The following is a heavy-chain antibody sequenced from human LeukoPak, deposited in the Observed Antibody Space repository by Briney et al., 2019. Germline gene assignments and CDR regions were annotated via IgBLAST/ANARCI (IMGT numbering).Heavy chain of an antibody. J-gene: IGHJ5*02. CDR1: GFTFSSST. D-gene: IGHD4/OR15-4a*01. Sequence: GGSLRLSCAASGFTFSSSTMNWVRRAPGKGLEWVSSISSSSDYIYYADSVKGRFTISGDNAKNSLYLQMNSLRAEDTAVYYCVRIPNSANFPNWFDPWGQGTLVTVSS. CDR3: VRIPNSANFPNWFDP. V-gene: IGHV3-21*01. CDR2: ISSSSDYI.